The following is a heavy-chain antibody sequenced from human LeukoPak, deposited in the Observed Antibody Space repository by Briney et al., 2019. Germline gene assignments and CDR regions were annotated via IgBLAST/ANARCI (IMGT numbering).Heavy chain of an antibody. CDR1: GFSFSSYG. CDR3: ARGGPEWPLDY. V-gene: IGHV3-33*01. Sequence: GGSLRLSCAASGFSFSSYGMLWVRQAPGKGLEWVAVIWYDGSNKYYADSVKGRFTISRDNSKNTLYLQMNSLRAEDTAVYYCARGGPEWPLDYWGQGTLVTVSS. CDR2: IWYDGSNK. D-gene: IGHD3-3*01. J-gene: IGHJ4*02.